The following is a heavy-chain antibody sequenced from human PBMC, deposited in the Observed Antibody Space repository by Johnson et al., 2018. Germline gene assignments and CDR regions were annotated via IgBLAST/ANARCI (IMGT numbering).Heavy chain of an antibody. D-gene: IGHD4-17*01. CDR1: GFIFSNAW. V-gene: IGHV3-74*01. Sequence: VQLVQSGGGLVKXGGSLRLSCEASGFIFSNAWMNWVRQAPGKGLEWVGRIKRDGSNTNYADSVKGRFTISRDNAKNTLFLQMNSLRAEDTAVYYCARDRIPDYGDYRDAFDVWGQGTMVTVSS. J-gene: IGHJ3*01. CDR2: IKRDGSNT. CDR3: ARDRIPDYGDYRDAFDV.